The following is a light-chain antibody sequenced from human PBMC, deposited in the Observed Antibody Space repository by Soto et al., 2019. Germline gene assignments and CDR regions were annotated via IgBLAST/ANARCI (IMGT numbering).Light chain of an antibody. V-gene: IGLV2-14*01. CDR2: EVT. Sequence: QSALTQPASVSGSPGQSITISCTGTSSDVGGYNYVSWYQQHPGKTPKLMIYEVTNRPSGVSNRFSGSKSGNTASLTISGLQAEDEADYYCISYTSSSTDVFGTGTEVTVL. CDR1: SSDVGGYNY. J-gene: IGLJ1*01. CDR3: ISYTSSSTDV.